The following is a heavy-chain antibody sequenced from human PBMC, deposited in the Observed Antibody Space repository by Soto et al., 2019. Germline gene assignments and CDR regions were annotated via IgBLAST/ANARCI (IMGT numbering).Heavy chain of an antibody. CDR2: ISYDGSNK. Sequence: GGSLRLSCAASGFTFSSYGMHWVRQAPGKGLEWVAVISYDGSNKYYADSVKGRFTISRDNTKNTLYLQMNSLRAEYTALYYCAKGFGSGNYYDSSGYYWDFDCWGQGTLVTVSS. D-gene: IGHD3-22*01. CDR3: AKGFGSGNYYDSSGYYWDFDC. V-gene: IGHV3-30*18. CDR1: GFTFSSYG. J-gene: IGHJ4*02.